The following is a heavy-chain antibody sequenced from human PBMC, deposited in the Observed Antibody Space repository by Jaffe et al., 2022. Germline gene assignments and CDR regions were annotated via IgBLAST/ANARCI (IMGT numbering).Heavy chain of an antibody. D-gene: IGHD3-3*01. J-gene: IGHJ4*02. CDR3: ARHLHHDSSSDYYQGGYFDS. V-gene: IGHV1-69*01. CDR1: ADTFRSYV. CDR2: ILPIFRRP. Sequence: QVRLVQSGAEVKKPGSSVKVSCKASADTFRSYVLNWLRQVPGQGLEWMGGILPIFRRPLSAESFEDRVTITADESTTTVYMELSSLRSEDTAVYFCARHLHHDSSSDYYQGGYFDSWGQGTLVTVSS.